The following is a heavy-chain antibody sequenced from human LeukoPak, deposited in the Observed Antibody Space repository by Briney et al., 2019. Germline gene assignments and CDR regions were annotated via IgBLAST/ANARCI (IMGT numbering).Heavy chain of an antibody. D-gene: IGHD3-16*01. CDR1: GFTFSSYE. CDR3: AKVRWGSDNALDS. CDR2: IDTSDNTI. J-gene: IGHJ4*02. V-gene: IGHV3-48*03. Sequence: LPGGSLRLSCAASGFTFSSYEMNWVRQAPGKGLEWVSYIDTSDNTIYYANSVKGRITISRDNSMNTLYLQMNSLRAEDTAVYYCAKVRWGSDNALDSWGQGTLVTGSS.